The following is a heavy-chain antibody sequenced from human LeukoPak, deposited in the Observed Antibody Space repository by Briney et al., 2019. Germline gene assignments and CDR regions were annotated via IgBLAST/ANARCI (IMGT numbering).Heavy chain of an antibody. CDR3: AKDQFKTPSYYYYGMDV. J-gene: IGHJ6*02. CDR1: GFTFSSYG. CDR2: ISYDGSNK. V-gene: IGHV3-30*18. Sequence: GGSLRLSCAASGFTFSSYGMHWVRQAPGKGLEWVAVISYDGSNKYYADSVKGRFTISRDNSKNTLYLQMNSLRAEDTAVYYCAKDQFKTPSYYYYGMDVWGQGTTVTVSS.